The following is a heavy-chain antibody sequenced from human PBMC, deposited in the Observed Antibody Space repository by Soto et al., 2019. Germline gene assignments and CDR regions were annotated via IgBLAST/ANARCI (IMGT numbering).Heavy chain of an antibody. CDR3: ARGLNGYLHYFDY. J-gene: IGHJ4*02. CDR1: GESFSGHI. Sequence: SETLSLTCAVYGESFSGHIWTWIRQTPGKGLQWIGQINHSGSASYNPSLKSRVTITRDTSASTAYMELSSLRSEDTAVYYCARGLNGYLHYFDYWGQGTPVTVSS. V-gene: IGHV4-34*01. D-gene: IGHD5-18*01. CDR2: INHSGSA.